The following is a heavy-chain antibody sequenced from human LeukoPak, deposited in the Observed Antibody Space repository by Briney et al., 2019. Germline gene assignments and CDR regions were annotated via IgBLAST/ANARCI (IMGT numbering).Heavy chain of an antibody. CDR3: ARQPGAGWFDP. CDR1: GYSFTSSW. J-gene: IGHJ5*02. Sequence: GESLKISCQASGYSFTSSWIGWARQMPGKGLEWMAIINPGDSDTRCSPSFQGQVTISADKSISTVYLQWGSLKASDTAMYYCARQPGAGWFDPWGQGTLVTVSS. D-gene: IGHD3-10*01. CDR2: INPGDSDT. V-gene: IGHV5-51*01.